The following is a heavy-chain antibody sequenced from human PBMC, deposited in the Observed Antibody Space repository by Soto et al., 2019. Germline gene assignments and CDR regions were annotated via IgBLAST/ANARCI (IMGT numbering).Heavy chain of an antibody. D-gene: IGHD1-26*01. CDR1: GFTFSSYG. V-gene: IGHV3-23*01. CDR3: VILALGKFDF. J-gene: IGHJ4*02. Sequence: PGGSLRLSCAASGFTFSSYGMHWVRQAPGKGLEWVSSISDTAHRIFHADSVKGRFTISRDNSRNSLYLQMNSLRAEDTALYYCVILALGKFDFWGQGTLVTVSS. CDR2: ISDTAHRI.